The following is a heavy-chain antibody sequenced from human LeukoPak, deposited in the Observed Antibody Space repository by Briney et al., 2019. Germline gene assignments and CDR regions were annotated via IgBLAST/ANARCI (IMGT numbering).Heavy chain of an antibody. V-gene: IGHV1-69*13. Sequence: GASVKVSCKASGGTSSSYAISWVRQAPGQGLEWMGGIIPIFGTANYAQKFQGRVTITADESTSTAYMELSSLRSEDTAVYYCAIRIVVVPAEDYYYYGMDVWGQGTTVTVSS. CDR2: IIPIFGTA. J-gene: IGHJ6*02. CDR3: AIRIVVVPAEDYYYYGMDV. CDR1: GGTSSSYA. D-gene: IGHD2-2*01.